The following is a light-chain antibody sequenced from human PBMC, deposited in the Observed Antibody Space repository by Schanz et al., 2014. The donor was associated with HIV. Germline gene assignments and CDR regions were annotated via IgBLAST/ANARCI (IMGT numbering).Light chain of an antibody. J-gene: IGKJ4*01. CDR2: DAS. Sequence: EIVLTQSPATLSLSPGERATLSCRASQSVSSYLAWYQQKPGQAPRLLIYDASNRATGIPARFRGSGSGTDFTLTISSLEPEDFAVYYCQERTVWPIAFGGGTKLQIK. CDR1: QSVSSY. CDR3: QERTVWPIA. V-gene: IGKV3-11*01.